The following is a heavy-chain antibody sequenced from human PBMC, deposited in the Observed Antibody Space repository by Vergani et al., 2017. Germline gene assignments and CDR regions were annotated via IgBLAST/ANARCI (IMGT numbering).Heavy chain of an antibody. CDR3: TRGPKPAAAGPLSYYYYGMDV. D-gene: IGHD6-13*01. CDR1: GFTFGDYA. J-gene: IGHJ6*02. CDR2: IRSKAYGGTT. V-gene: IGHV3-49*03. Sequence: EVQLVESGGGLVQPGRSLRLSCTASGFTFGDYAMSWFRQAPGKGLEWVGFIRSKAYGGTTEYAASVKGRFTISRDDSKSIAYLQMNSLKTEDTAVYYCTRGPKPAAAGPLSYYYYGMDVWGQGTTVTVSS.